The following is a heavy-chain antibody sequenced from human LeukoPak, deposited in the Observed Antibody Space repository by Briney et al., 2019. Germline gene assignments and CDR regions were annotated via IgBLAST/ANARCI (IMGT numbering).Heavy chain of an antibody. Sequence: SVKVSCKASGGTLSSYALSWMRQAPGQGLEWMGRVIPMFDVRDYAEKFQGRITLTADTSTGMAYMELSSLTSDDTAVYYCARDPALEGTEDYRDFGGVESVDAFDVWGQGTMVTVSS. D-gene: IGHD4-23*01. CDR2: VIPMFDVR. V-gene: IGHV1-69*10. CDR3: ARDPALEGTEDYRDFGGVESVDAFDV. J-gene: IGHJ3*01. CDR1: GGTLSSYA.